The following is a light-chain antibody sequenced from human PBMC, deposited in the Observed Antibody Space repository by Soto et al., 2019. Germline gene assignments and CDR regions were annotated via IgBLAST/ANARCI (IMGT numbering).Light chain of an antibody. V-gene: IGKV3-15*01. CDR2: DAS. CDR1: QSVSGN. J-gene: IGKJ1*01. CDR3: QQYNNWPPGT. Sequence: VGRTRSPPTQYENPGEGATLSCRASQSVSGNLAWYQQKPGQAPRLLIYDASTRATGIPARFSGSGSGTEFTLTISGLQSEDFAVYYCQQYNNWPPGTFGQGTK.